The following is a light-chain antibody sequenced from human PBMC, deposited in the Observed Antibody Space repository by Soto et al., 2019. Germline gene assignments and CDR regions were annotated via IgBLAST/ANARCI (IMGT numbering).Light chain of an antibody. CDR3: QQYNNWYT. Sequence: EIVLTQSPCTLSFSPVERSTLSCRASQSVSSSYLAWYQQKPGQAPRLLIYGATTRATGIPARFSGSGSGTEFTLIISSLQSEDFAVYYCQQYNNWYTFGQGTKVDIK. V-gene: IGKV3-15*01. CDR1: QSVSSSY. CDR2: GAT. J-gene: IGKJ2*01.